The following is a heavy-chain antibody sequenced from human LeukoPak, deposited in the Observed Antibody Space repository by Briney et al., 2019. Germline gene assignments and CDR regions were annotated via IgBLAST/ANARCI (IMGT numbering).Heavy chain of an antibody. CDR1: GGSISGYY. CDR2: IYYIGST. J-gene: IGHJ4*02. Sequence: PSETLSLXCTVSGGSISGYYWSWIRQPPGKGLEWIGYIYYIGSTTYNPSLRSRVTISVDKSKNQFSLRLSSVTAADTALYYCARGGTTVATFNYFDSWGQGTLVAVSS. CDR3: ARGGTTVATFNYFDS. V-gene: IGHV4-59*01. D-gene: IGHD4-17*01.